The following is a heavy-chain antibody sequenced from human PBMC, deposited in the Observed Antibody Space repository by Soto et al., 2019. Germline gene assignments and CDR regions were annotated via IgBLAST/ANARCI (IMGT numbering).Heavy chain of an antibody. CDR2: INPNSGGT. CDR3: ARDQTAFPRHYGMDV. V-gene: IGHV1-2*04. J-gene: IGHJ6*02. D-gene: IGHD2-21*01. CDR1: GYTFTGYY. Sequence: QVQLVQSGAEVKKPGASVKVSCKASGYTFTGYYMHWVRQAPGQGLEWMGWINPNSGGTNYAQKFQGWVTMTRDTSISTAYMERSRLRSDDTAVYYCARDQTAFPRHYGMDVWGQGTTVTVSS.